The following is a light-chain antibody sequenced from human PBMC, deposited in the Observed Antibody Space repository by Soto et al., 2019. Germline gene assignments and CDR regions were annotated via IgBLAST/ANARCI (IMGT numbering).Light chain of an antibody. V-gene: IGKV1-39*01. J-gene: IGKJ4*01. Sequence: DIQMTQSPSSLSASVGDRVTISCRASQSVNKYLNWYQQKPGNVPTLLIYAASTLQGGVPSRFNGSGFGTDFTVTISNLQPEDFATYYCQQSFSTPRSFGGGTKVDIK. CDR1: QSVNKY. CDR3: QQSFSTPRS. CDR2: AAS.